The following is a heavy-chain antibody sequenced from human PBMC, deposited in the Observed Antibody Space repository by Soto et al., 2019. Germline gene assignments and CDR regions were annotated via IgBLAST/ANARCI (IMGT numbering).Heavy chain of an antibody. J-gene: IGHJ6*02. CDR3: ARGPSYYDSSGYYVYGMDV. V-gene: IGHV1-69*13. CDR2: IIPIFGTA. Sequence: SVKVSCKASGGTFSSYAISWVRQAPGQGLEWTGGIIPIFGTANYAQKFQGRVTITADESTSTAYMELSSLRSEDTAVYYCARGPSYYDSSGYYVYGMDVWGQGTTVTVSS. CDR1: GGTFSSYA. D-gene: IGHD3-22*01.